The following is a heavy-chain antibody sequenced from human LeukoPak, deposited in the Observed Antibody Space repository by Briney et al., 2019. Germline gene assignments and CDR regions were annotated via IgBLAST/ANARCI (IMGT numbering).Heavy chain of an antibody. J-gene: IGHJ5*02. CDR3: ARRLTQYDCFDP. CDR2: TYYRSTWYN. Sequence: SQTLSLTCAISGDSVSSNSVTWDWIRQSPSRGLEWLGRTYYRSTWYNDYAVSVRGRITVNPDTSKNQFSLHLNSVTPEDTAVYYCARRLTQYDCFDPWGQEILVTVSS. D-gene: IGHD2-2*01. V-gene: IGHV6-1*01. CDR1: GDSVSSNSVT.